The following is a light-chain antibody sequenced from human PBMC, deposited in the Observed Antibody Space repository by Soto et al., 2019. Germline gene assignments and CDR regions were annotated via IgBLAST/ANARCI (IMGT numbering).Light chain of an antibody. J-gene: IGKJ5*01. CDR1: QSVSSN. CDR2: GAS. V-gene: IGKV3-15*01. Sequence: EIVMTQSPGTLSVSPGERATLSCRASQSVSSNLAWYQQKPGQAPRLLIYGASTRATGIPARFSGSGSGTEFTLTISSLQSEDFAVYYCQQYNNWITFGQGTLLEN. CDR3: QQYNNWIT.